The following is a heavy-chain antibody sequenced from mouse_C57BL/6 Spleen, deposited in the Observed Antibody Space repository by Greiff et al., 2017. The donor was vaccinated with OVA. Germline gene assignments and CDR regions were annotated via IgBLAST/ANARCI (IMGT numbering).Heavy chain of an antibody. D-gene: IGHD4-1*01. Sequence: EVQLQQSGPELVKPGASVKIPCKASGYTFTDYNMDWVKQSHGKSLEWIGDINPNNGGTIYNQKFKGKATLTVDKSSSTAYMELRSLTSEDTAVYYCARVITINWSYAMDYWGQGTSVTVSS. CDR3: ARVITINWSYAMDY. CDR2: INPNNGGT. CDR1: GYTFTDYN. J-gene: IGHJ4*01. V-gene: IGHV1-18*01.